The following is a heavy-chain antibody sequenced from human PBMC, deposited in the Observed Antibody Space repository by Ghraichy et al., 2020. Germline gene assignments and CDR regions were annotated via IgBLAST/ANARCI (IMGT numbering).Heavy chain of an antibody. CDR1: GGSISSYY. CDR2: IYYSGST. V-gene: IGHV4-59*08. D-gene: IGHD4-23*01. Sequence: SETLSLTCTVSGGSISSYYWSWIRQPPGKGLEWIGYIYYSGSTNYNPSLKSRVTISVDTSKNQFSLKLSSVTAADTAVYYCAATRYRYGGNSALGFQHWGQGTLVTVSS. J-gene: IGHJ1*01. CDR3: AATRYRYGGNSALGFQH.